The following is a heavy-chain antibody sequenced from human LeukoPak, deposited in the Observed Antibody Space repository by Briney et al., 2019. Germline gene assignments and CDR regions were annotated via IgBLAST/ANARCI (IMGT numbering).Heavy chain of an antibody. J-gene: IGHJ4*02. CDR3: AREKFDY. CDR2: IWYDGSNK. Sequence: GGSLRLSCAASGFTFSNSGMHWVRQAPGKGLEWVAVIWYDGSNKYYADSVKGRFTISRDNSKNTLYLQMNSLRAEDTAVYYCAREKFDYWGQGTLVTVSS. V-gene: IGHV3-33*01. CDR1: GFTFSNSG.